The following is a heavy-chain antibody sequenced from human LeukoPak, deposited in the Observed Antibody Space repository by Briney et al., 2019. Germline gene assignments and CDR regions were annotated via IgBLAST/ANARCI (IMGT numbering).Heavy chain of an antibody. CDR2: IYTSGST. CDR1: GGSISSGSYY. J-gene: IGHJ5*02. CDR3: ARAFFDDSSGYYSNWFDP. D-gene: IGHD3-22*01. Sequence: SQTLSLTCTVSGGSISSGSYYWSWIRQPAGKGLDWIVRIYTSGSTNYNPALKNRFTISVDTSQNQFSLTLSSVTAADTAVYYCARAFFDDSSGYYSNWFDPWGQGTLVTVSS. V-gene: IGHV4-61*02.